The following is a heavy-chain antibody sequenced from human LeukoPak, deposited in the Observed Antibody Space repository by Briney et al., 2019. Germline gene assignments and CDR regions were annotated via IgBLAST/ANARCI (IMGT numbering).Heavy chain of an antibody. CDR2: ISPYNGNT. D-gene: IGHD4-17*01. J-gene: IGHJ4*02. V-gene: IGHV1-18*01. CDR3: ARLGGWAYRDYLQEAFDY. CDR1: GYTFTNFG. Sequence: ASVKVSCKAAGYTFTNFGISWVRQAPGQGLEWMGWISPYNGNTNYAQKVQGRVTMTTDTSTSTVYMELRSLRSDDTAVSYCARLGGWAYRDYLQEAFDYWGQGTLVTVSS.